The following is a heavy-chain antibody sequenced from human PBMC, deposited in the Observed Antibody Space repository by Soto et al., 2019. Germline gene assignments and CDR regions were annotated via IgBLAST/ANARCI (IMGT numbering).Heavy chain of an antibody. CDR2: IIPIFATT. D-gene: IGHD2-21*02. CDR3: ARVGYCGGDCYPGAFDI. CDR1: GGTFSSYA. Sequence: GASVKVSCKASGGTFSSYAISWVRQAPGQGLEWMGGIIPIFATTNYAQNFQGRVTLTADKSTGTAYMELSSLRSEDTAVYYCARVGYCGGDCYPGAFDIWGQGTMVTVSS. J-gene: IGHJ3*02. V-gene: IGHV1-69*06.